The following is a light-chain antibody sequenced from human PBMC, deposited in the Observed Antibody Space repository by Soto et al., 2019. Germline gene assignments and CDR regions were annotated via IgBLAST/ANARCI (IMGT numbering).Light chain of an antibody. CDR2: GAS. CDR1: PSVTNY. Sequence: IVLTPSPTSLSLSQGERATLSCRASPSVTNYLAWYQQKPGQAPRLLIYGASTRAIGIPARFSGSGSGTEFTLTIRSLQSEDFAVYYCLQYNNWWRFGEGTKVDIK. J-gene: IGKJ1*01. V-gene: IGKV3-15*01. CDR3: LQYNNWWR.